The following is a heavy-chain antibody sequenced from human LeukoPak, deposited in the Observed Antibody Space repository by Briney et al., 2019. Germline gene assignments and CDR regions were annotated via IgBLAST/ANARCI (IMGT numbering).Heavy chain of an antibody. Sequence: PGGSLRLSCAASGFTISTYWMSWVRQAPGKGLKWLANIKQDGSEQYYVDSVKGRFAISRDNAKNSVYLQMNGLRAEDTAVYYCARENTAVPGGDCWGQGTLVTVSP. CDR3: ARENTAVPGGDC. V-gene: IGHV3-7*01. CDR2: IKQDGSEQ. J-gene: IGHJ4*02. CDR1: GFTISTYW. D-gene: IGHD5-18*01.